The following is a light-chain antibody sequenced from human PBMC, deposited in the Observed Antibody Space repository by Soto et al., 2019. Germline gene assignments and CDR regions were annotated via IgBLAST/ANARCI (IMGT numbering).Light chain of an antibody. CDR1: QSISSW. CDR3: QQTNTFTLT. J-gene: IGKJ4*01. Sequence: DIQMTQSPSTLSASVGDRVTITCRASQSISSWLAWYQKKPGKAPKLLIYAASSLQSGVPSRFSGSGSGTDFTLTISRLQTEDFATYYCQQTNTFTLTFGGGTKVDIK. V-gene: IGKV1-12*01. CDR2: AAS.